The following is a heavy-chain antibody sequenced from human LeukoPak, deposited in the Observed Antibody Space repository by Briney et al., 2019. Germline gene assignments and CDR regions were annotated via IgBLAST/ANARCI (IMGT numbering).Heavy chain of an antibody. Sequence: SETLSLTCTVSGYPNSSGYYWGWIRQPPGKGLEWIGGIYHSGSTYYKPSLKSRVTISVDTSKNQFSLKLSSVTAADTAVYYCARGDTAMAGGYFDYWGQGTLVTVSS. J-gene: IGHJ4*02. CDR3: ARGDTAMAGGYFDY. CDR1: GYPNSSGYY. CDR2: IYHSGST. V-gene: IGHV4-38-2*02. D-gene: IGHD5-18*01.